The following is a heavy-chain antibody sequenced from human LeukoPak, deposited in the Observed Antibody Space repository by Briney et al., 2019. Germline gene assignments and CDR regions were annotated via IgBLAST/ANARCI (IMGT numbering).Heavy chain of an antibody. CDR3: ARRYSRGDAFDI. J-gene: IGHJ3*02. D-gene: IGHD3-10*01. V-gene: IGHV7-4-1*02. CDR2: INTNTGNP. Sequence: GASVKVSCKASGYKASGYSFTNYAMNWLRQAPGQGLEWMGWINTNTGNPTYAQGFTGRFVFSLDTSVNTAYLQITSLKAEDTAVYYCARRYSRGDAFDIWGQGTMVTVSS. CDR1: GYKASGYSFTNYA.